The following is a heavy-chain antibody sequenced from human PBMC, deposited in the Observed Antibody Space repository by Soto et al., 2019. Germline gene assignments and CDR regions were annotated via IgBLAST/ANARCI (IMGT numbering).Heavy chain of an antibody. D-gene: IGHD4-17*01. Sequence: QLQLQESGPGLVKPSETLSLTCTVSGASVTSSTYYWGWIRQPPGKGLEWIGSIYYSGITYYNPSLRSRVTISVDTSKNQVTRKLTSVTAADTAVYYGANAYGDYKSYYGMDVWGQGTTVTVSS. CDR3: ANAYGDYKSYYGMDV. J-gene: IGHJ6*02. CDR1: GASVTSSTYY. CDR2: IYYSGIT. V-gene: IGHV4-39*01.